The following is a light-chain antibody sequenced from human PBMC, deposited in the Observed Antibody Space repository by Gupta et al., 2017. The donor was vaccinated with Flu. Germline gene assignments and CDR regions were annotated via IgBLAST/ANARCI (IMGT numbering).Light chain of an antibody. CDR3: QNTNSAPST. V-gene: IGKV1-27*01. J-gene: IGKJ1*01. CDR1: QGISNY. Sequence: ASLSASVGVRVTITCRASQGISNYLAWYQQKPGKGHKLLLYASSTLQSGVPCRFSGSGYGTDFTLTISSRQPEDVATYYCQNTNSAPSTFGQGTKVEIK. CDR2: ASS.